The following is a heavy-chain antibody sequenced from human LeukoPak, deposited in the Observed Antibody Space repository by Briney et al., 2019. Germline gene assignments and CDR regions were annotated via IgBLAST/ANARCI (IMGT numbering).Heavy chain of an antibody. V-gene: IGHV3-23*01. Sequence: PGGSLRLSCAASGFSFGSYAMSWVRQAPGKGLEWVSAISDSGRSTYYADSVKGRFTISRDNSKNTLYLQMNSLRGEDTAVYYCAKGGNRMTMVVVVISLVDYWGQGTLVTVSS. CDR2: ISDSGRST. J-gene: IGHJ4*02. CDR3: AKGGNRMTMVVVVISLVDY. D-gene: IGHD3-22*01. CDR1: GFSFGSYA.